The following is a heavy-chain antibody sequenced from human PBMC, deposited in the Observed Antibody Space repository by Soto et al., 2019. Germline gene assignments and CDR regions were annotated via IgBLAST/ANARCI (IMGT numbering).Heavy chain of an antibody. D-gene: IGHD3-16*01. CDR1: GGTFSSYT. V-gene: IGHV1-69*04. CDR3: AREHPARLGYYYDMDV. Sequence: EASVKVSCKASGGTFSSYTISWVRQAPGQGLEWMGRIIPILGIANYAQKFQGRVTITADKSTSTAYMELSSLRSGDTAVYYCAREHPARLGYYYDMDVWGKGTTVTVSS. J-gene: IGHJ6*03. CDR2: IIPILGIA.